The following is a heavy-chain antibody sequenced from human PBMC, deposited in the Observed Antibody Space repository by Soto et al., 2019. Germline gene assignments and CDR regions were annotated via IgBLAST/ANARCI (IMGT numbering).Heavy chain of an antibody. V-gene: IGHV3-30*03. CDR1: GFTFSSYG. Sequence: GGSLRLSCAASGFTFSSYGMHWVRQAPGKGLEWVAVISYDGSNKYYADSVKGRFTISRDNSENTVTLQMNSLRAEDTAVYYCAAGEPLHYGGQGTLVTVSS. CDR2: ISYDGSNK. CDR3: AAGEPLHY. J-gene: IGHJ4*01. D-gene: IGHD1-26*01.